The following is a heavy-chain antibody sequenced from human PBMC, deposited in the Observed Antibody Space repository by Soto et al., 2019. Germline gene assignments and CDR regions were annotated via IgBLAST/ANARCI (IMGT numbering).Heavy chain of an antibody. V-gene: IGHV1-8*01. CDR1: GYTSTSYD. J-gene: IGHJ6*02. Sequence: GASVKVSCKASGYTSTSYDINWVRQATGQGLEWMGWMNPNSGNTGYAQKFQGRVTMTRNTSISTAYMELSSLRSEDTAVYYCARAGYSSTLYYYYYGMDVWGQGTTVTVSS. CDR3: ARAGYSSTLYYYYYGMDV. D-gene: IGHD4-4*01. CDR2: MNPNSGNT.